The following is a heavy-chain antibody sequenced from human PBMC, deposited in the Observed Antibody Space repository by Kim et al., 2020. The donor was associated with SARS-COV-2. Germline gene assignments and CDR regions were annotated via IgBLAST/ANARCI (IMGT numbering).Heavy chain of an antibody. J-gene: IGHJ6*02. CDR3: ARDLESPPRAVEWLLPPKHYYYYGMDV. D-gene: IGHD3-3*01. V-gene: IGHV1-46*01. CDR2: INPSGGST. CDR1: GYTFTSYY. Sequence: ASVKVSCKASGYTFTSYYMHWVRQAPGQGLEWMGIINPSGGSTSYAQKFQGRVTMTRDTSTSTVYMELSSLRSEDTAVYYCARDLESPPRAVEWLLPPKHYYYYGMDVWGQGTTVTVSS.